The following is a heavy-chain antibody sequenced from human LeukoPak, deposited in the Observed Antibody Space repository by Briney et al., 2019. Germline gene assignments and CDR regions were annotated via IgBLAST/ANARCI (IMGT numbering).Heavy chain of an antibody. J-gene: IGHJ5*02. CDR3: ARVDNTTVTKVGWFDP. D-gene: IGHD4-17*01. CDR1: GGSVSSYY. CDR2: IYYSGST. Sequence: SETLSLTCTVSGGSVSSYYWSWIRQPPGKGLEWIGYIYYSGSTNYNPSLKSRVTISVDTSKNQFSLKLSSVTAADTAVYYCARVDNTTVTKVGWFDPWGQGTLVTVSS. V-gene: IGHV4-59*02.